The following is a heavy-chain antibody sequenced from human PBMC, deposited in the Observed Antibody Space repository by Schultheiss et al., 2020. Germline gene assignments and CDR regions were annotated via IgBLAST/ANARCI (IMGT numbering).Heavy chain of an antibody. V-gene: IGHV2-70*12. J-gene: IGHJ4*02. Sequence: QTLSLTCAVYGGSFSDYYWSWIRQPPGKALEWLALIDWDDDKYYSTSLKTRLTISKDTSKNQVVLTMTNMDPVDTATYYCAHIRQEYYFDFWGQGTLVTVSS. CDR3: AHIRQEYYFDF. CDR1: GGSFSDYY. CDR2: IDWDDDK.